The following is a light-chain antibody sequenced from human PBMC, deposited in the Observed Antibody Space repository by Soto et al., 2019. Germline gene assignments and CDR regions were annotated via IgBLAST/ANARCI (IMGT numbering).Light chain of an antibody. V-gene: IGLV4-69*01. CDR1: SGHSNYA. Sequence: QAVPTQSPSASASLGASVKLTCTLSSGHSNYAIAWHQQQPEKGPRYLMRVNSDGSHRKGDGIPDRFSGSSSGAERYLTISSLQSEDDADYYCQTWGVFGTGTKVTVL. CDR3: QTWGV. J-gene: IGLJ1*01. CDR2: VNSDGSH.